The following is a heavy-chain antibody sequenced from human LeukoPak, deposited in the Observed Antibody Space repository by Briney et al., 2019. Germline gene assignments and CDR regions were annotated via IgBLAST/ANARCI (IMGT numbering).Heavy chain of an antibody. CDR3: ARDRWSGYYVFDY. D-gene: IGHD3-3*01. Sequence: SVRVSCKASGGTFSSYAISWVRQAPRQGLEWMGGIIPIFGTANYAQKFQGRVTITADESTSTAYMELSSLRSEDTAVYYCARDRWSGYYVFDYWGQGTLVTVSS. CDR1: GGTFSSYA. J-gene: IGHJ4*02. CDR2: IIPIFGTA. V-gene: IGHV1-69*13.